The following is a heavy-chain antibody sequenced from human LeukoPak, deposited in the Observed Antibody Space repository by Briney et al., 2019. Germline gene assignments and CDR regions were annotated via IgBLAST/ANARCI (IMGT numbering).Heavy chain of an antibody. Sequence: PGGSLTLSCAASGFTFRNYWMSWVRQAPGKGLEWVANIKQDGSEQYYVDSLKGRFTISRDNSNSFLYLQMNSLRAEDTAVYYCARLRGGDLGNFDCWGQGTLVT. J-gene: IGHJ4*02. CDR3: ARLRGGDLGNFDC. CDR1: GFTFRNYW. V-gene: IGHV3-7*05. CDR2: IKQDGSEQ. D-gene: IGHD3-16*01.